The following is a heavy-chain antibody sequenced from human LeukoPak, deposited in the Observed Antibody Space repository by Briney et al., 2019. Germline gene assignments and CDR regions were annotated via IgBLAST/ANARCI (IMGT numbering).Heavy chain of an antibody. CDR3: VKDLLGYCSSTSCYATGPFDY. CDR1: GFTFSSYS. Sequence: GGSLRLSCAASGFTFSSYSMNWVRQAPGKGLEWVSSISSSSSYIYYADSVQGRFTISRDDSKNTLYLQMSSLRAEDTALYYCVKDLLGYCSSTSCYATGPFDYWGQGTLVTVSS. J-gene: IGHJ4*02. D-gene: IGHD2-2*01. V-gene: IGHV3-21*01. CDR2: ISSSSSYI.